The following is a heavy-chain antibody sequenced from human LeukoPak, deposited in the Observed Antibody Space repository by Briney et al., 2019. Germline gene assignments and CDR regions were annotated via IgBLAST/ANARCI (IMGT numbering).Heavy chain of an antibody. V-gene: IGHV5-10-1*01. J-gene: IGHJ2*01. CDR2: IDPSDSYT. CDR3: ARRYGHSAVSSLQWYFDL. CDR1: GYSFSSYW. D-gene: IGHD1-1*01. Sequence: GESLLISCQGSGYSFSSYWISWVRQLPGKGLEWMGRIDPSDSYTNYSPSFQGHVTISADKSISTAYLQWSSLKASDTAMYYCARRYGHSAVSSLQWYFDLWGRGTLVTVSS.